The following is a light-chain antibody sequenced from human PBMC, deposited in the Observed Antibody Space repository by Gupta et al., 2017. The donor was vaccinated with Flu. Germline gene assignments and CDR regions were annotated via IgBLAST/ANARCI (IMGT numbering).Light chain of an antibody. CDR2: AAS. V-gene: IGKV1-6*01. Sequence: AIQMTQSPSSLSAPVGDRVTITCRASQDITNDLGWYQQKPGKAPKLLIYAASSLQSGVPSRFSGSGSGTDFTLTISSLQPEDFATYYCLQDYNYPYTFGQGTKLEIK. CDR1: QDITND. J-gene: IGKJ2*01. CDR3: LQDYNYPYT.